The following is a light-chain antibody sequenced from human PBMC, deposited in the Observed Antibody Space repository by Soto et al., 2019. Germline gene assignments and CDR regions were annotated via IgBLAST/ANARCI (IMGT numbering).Light chain of an antibody. CDR2: DAS. V-gene: IGKV3-11*01. CDR1: QSVSSY. Sequence: EIVLTQSPATLSLCPWEIATLSCRASQSVSSYLAWYQQKPGQAPRLLIYDASNRATGIPARFSGSGSGTEFTLTIGSLQSEDFALYYCQQYNYWPPVTFGGGTKVDIK. J-gene: IGKJ4*01. CDR3: QQYNYWPPVT.